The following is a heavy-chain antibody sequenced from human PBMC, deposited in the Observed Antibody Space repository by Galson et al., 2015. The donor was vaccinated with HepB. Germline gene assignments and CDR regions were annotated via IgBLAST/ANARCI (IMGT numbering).Heavy chain of an antibody. V-gene: IGHV5-51*01. D-gene: IGHD6-13*01. CDR3: ARHGRYSSSWPLYYMDV. Sequence: QSGAEVKKPGESPKISCKGSGYSFTSYWIGWVRQMPGKGLEWMGIIYPGDSDTRYSPSFQGQVTISADKSISTAYLQWSSLKASDTAMYYCARHGRYSSSWPLYYMDVWGKGTTVTVSS. CDR2: IYPGDSDT. CDR1: GYSFTSYW. J-gene: IGHJ6*03.